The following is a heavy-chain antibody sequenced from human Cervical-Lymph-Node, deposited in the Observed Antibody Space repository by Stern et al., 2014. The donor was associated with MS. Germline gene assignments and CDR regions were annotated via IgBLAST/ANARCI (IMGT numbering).Heavy chain of an antibody. CDR2: ISHDGSNP. Sequence: VQLVESGGGVVQPGRSLRLSCVASGFPFSTYGMYWVRQAPGKGLEWLAVISHDGSNPYYADSVKGRFTISRDNSKNTLYLHMSSLRAEDTAVYYCAKDGTAVTTDDAFEFWGQGTMVTVST. CDR3: AKDGTAVTTDDAFEF. V-gene: IGHV3-30*18. CDR1: GFPFSTYG. J-gene: IGHJ3*01. D-gene: IGHD4-17*01.